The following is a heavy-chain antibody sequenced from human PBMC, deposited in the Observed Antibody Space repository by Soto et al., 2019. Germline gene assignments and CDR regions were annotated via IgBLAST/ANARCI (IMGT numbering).Heavy chain of an antibody. J-gene: IGHJ4*02. CDR1: GGPISSSSYY. CDR3: ARMPPVDTAMVRKEFDY. D-gene: IGHD5-18*01. V-gene: IGHV4-39*01. CDR2: IYYSGST. Sequence: SETLSLTCTVSGGPISSSSYYWGWIRQPPGKGLEWIGSIYYSGSTYYNPSLKSRVTISVDTSKNQFSLKLSSVTAADTAVYYCARMPPVDTAMVRKEFDYWGQGTLVNVSS.